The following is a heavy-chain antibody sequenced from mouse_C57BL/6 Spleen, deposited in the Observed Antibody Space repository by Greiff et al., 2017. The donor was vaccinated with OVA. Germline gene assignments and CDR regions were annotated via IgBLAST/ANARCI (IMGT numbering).Heavy chain of an antibody. J-gene: IGHJ2*01. CDR2: INPNYGTT. Sequence: VHVKQSGPELVKPGASVKISCKASGYSFTDYNMNWVKQSNGKSLEWIGVINPNYGTTSYNQKFKGKATLTVDQSSSTAYMQLNSLTSEDSAVYYCARAWYSNYGVYYFDYWGQGTTLTVSS. CDR3: ARAWYSNYGVYYFDY. V-gene: IGHV1-39*01. CDR1: GYSFTDYN. D-gene: IGHD2-5*01.